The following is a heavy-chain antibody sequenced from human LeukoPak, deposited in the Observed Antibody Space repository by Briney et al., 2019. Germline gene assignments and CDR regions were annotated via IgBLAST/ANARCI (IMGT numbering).Heavy chain of an antibody. D-gene: IGHD3-22*01. V-gene: IGHV3-23*01. CDR2: ISGSSVDI. J-gene: IGHJ4*02. CDR3: AKTMWDSRGYYYDY. Sequence: PGGSLRLSCAASGFTFNNYPMSWVRQAPGKGLEWISVISGSSVDIAYAKYAKGRFTISRDNSRNTLYLQMNSLRAEDTAVYYCAKTMWDSRGYYYDYWGQGTLVTVSS. CDR1: GFTFNNYP.